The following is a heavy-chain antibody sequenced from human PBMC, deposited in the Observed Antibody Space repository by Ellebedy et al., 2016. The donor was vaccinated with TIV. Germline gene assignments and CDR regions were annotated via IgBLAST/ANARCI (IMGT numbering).Heavy chain of an antibody. CDR3: ARDPPILIMLVVADY. D-gene: IGHD3-22*01. J-gene: IGHJ4*02. V-gene: IGHV3-23*01. CDR1: GFSFSSYA. Sequence: PGGSLRLSCAASGFSFSSYAMSWVRQAPGKGLEWVSGLSGSGDSTSYADSVKGRFTISRDNSKNTLYLQMSGLGAEDTAVYYCARDPPILIMLVVADYWGQGTLVTVSS. CDR2: LSGSGDST.